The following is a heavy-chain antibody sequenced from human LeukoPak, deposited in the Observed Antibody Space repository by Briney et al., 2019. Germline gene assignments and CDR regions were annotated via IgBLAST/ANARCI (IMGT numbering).Heavy chain of an antibody. CDR2: ISASSSSI. CDR3: ARGGAARPYY. D-gene: IGHD6-6*01. V-gene: IGHV3-48*04. Sequence: GGSLRLSCAASGFTFSNDGMDWVRQAPGKGLEWVSYISASSSSIYYADSVKGRFTISRDNAKNSLFLQMNSLRAEDTAVYYCARGGAARPYYWGQGSLVTVSS. CDR1: GFTFSNDG. J-gene: IGHJ4*02.